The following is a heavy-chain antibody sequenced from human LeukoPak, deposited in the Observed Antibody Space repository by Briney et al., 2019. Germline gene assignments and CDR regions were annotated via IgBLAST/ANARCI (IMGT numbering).Heavy chain of an antibody. CDR1: GLTFSSYD. CDR3: IPPAAGLRRTISTEYFQH. CDR2: ISSSGETI. Sequence: GGSLRLTCAAAGLTFSSYDMYWVRQAPGKGLEWVAYISSSGETIYYAASVKGRFTISRDNANKSLYLRMNSLRVEDTATYYCIPPAAGLRRTISTEYFQHWGQGALVTVSS. V-gene: IGHV3-48*03. D-gene: IGHD2-2*01. J-gene: IGHJ1*01.